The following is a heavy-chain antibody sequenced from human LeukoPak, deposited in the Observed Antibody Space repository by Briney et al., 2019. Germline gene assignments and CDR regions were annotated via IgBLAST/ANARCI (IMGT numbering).Heavy chain of an antibody. CDR3: ARDMNMGY. D-gene: IGHD1/OR15-1a*01. Sequence: GGSLRLSCTASGFTFSDYYMTWIRQAPGKGLEWLSYVSTDSAYTNYADSVKGRFTISRDNSKNTLFLQMNSLRADDTAVYYCARDMNMGYWGQGTLVTVSS. J-gene: IGHJ4*02. V-gene: IGHV3-11*05. CDR2: VSTDSAYT. CDR1: GFTFSDYY.